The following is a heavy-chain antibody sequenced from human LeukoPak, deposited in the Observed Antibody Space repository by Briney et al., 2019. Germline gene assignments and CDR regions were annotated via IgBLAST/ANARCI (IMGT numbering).Heavy chain of an antibody. J-gene: IGHJ4*02. CDR2: INSYNGNT. D-gene: IGHD1-20*01. V-gene: IGHV1-18*04. CDR1: GYTFTNYY. Sequence: ASVKVSCKASGYTFTNYYMNWVRQAPGQGLEWMGWINSYNGNTQYAPKFKGRVTTTIDTSTSTAYMELRSLRSDDTAVYYCARRGNWNDFDYWGQGTLVIVSS. CDR3: ARRGNWNDFDY.